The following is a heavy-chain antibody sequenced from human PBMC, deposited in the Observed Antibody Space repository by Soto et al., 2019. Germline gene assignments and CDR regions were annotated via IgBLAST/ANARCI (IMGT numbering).Heavy chain of an antibody. CDR3: ARLVYDTRLNYMYFEN. CDR1: GVSISSGNW. Sequence: PSETLSLTCAVSGVSISSGNWWTWVRQTPQRGLEYIGEIFHDGTANYYPSFERRVAISVDTSKNQFSLKLTSVTAADTAIYFCARLVYDTRLNYMYFENWGQGTLVTVSS. V-gene: IGHV4-4*02. J-gene: IGHJ4*02. CDR2: IFHDGTA. D-gene: IGHD3-10*01.